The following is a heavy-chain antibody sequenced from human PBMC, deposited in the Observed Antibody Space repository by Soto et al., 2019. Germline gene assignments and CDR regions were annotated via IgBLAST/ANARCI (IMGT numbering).Heavy chain of an antibody. CDR1: GFTFSNYN. V-gene: IGHV3-21*01. CDR3: AREGALKPFSS. J-gene: IGHJ5*02. CDR2: ISGTSVYI. Sequence: GWSLRLSCVASGFTFSNYNMNLVRQAPGKGLEWVSHISGTSVYIHYADSVKGRFTISRDNAKNSVYLQMDSLRVEDTAVYYCAREGALKPFSSWGQGALVTVS.